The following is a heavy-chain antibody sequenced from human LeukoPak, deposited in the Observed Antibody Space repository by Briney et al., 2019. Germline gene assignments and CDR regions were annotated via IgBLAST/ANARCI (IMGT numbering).Heavy chain of an antibody. V-gene: IGHV3-15*01. CDR3: TTGPGNSGH. CDR2: IKSKNVGETT. CDR1: GLTFGNAW. Sequence: GGSLRLSCVVSGLTFGNAWMSWVRQAPGKGLEWVGRIKSKNVGETTEYAAPVQGRFTISRDDSKNTVYLQMRSLKTEDTAVYYCTTGPGNSGHWGQGTLVTVSS. D-gene: IGHD4-23*01. J-gene: IGHJ4*02.